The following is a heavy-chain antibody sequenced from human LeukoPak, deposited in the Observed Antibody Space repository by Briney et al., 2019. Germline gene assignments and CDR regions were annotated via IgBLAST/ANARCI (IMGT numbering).Heavy chain of an antibody. CDR3: ARRGYDILTGYPSSPYYYYYMDV. V-gene: IGHV1-18*01. D-gene: IGHD3-9*01. Sequence: ASVNVSCKASRYSFTSYGISWVRQAPRQGLAWMGWISAYNGNTKYEQNLQGRVTMTTDKSTSTDYMELRSLRSDDTAVYYCARRGYDILTGYPSSPYYYYYMDVWGKGTTVTVSS. CDR2: ISAYNGNT. J-gene: IGHJ6*03. CDR1: RYSFTSYG.